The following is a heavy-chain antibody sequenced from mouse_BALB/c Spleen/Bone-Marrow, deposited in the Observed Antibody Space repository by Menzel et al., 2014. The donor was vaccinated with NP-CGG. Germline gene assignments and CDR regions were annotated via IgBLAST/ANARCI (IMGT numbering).Heavy chain of an antibody. V-gene: IGHV14-3*02. Sequence: EVHLVESGAELVKPGASVKLSCTASGFNIKDTYMHWVKQRPEQCLEWIGRIDPANGNTKYDPKFQGKATITADTSSNTAYLQLSSLTSEDTAVYYCARWEYYAMDYWGQGTSVTVFS. D-gene: IGHD4-1*01. CDR3: ARWEYYAMDY. J-gene: IGHJ4*01. CDR2: IDPANGNT. CDR1: GFNIKDTY.